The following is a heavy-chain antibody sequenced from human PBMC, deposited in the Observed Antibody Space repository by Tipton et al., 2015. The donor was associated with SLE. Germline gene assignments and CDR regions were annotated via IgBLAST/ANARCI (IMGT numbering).Heavy chain of an antibody. J-gene: IGHJ3*02. CDR1: VFTFSSYA. CDR2: ISYDGSNK. V-gene: IGHV3-30*04. D-gene: IGHD1-1*01. CDR3: AERYDTFEI. Sequence: SLRLSCAASVFTFSSYAMHWVRQAPGKGLEWVAVISYDGSNKYYADSVKGRFTISRDNSKNTLYLQMNSLRAEDTAVYYCAERYDTFEIWGQGTMVSVSS.